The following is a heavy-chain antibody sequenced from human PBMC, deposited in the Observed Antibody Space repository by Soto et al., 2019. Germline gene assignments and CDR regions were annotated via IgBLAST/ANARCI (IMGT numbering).Heavy chain of an antibody. J-gene: IGHJ4*02. CDR3: SRYILTATVRYSDY. Sequence: PGGSLRLSCAASGFTFSTYVMSWVRQAPGKGLEWVSSIGGGGATFYAASVKGRFIISRDDSENSLYLQMNNLKTEDTAVYYCSRYILTATVRYSDYWGQGTLVTVSS. CDR1: GFTFSTYV. CDR2: IGGGGAT. D-gene: IGHD7-27*01. V-gene: IGHV3-23*01.